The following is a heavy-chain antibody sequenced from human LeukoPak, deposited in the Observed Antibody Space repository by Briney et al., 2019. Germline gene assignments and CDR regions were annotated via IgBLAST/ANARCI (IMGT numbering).Heavy chain of an antibody. Sequence: SETLSLTCTVSGGSISSGSYYWRWIRQPAGKGLEWIGRIYTSGSTNYNPSLKSRVTISVDTSKNQFSLKLSSVTAADTAVYYCATSGGPLNWFDPWGQGTLVTVSS. V-gene: IGHV4-61*02. J-gene: IGHJ5*02. CDR3: ATSGGPLNWFDP. CDR1: GGSISSGSYY. CDR2: IYTSGST.